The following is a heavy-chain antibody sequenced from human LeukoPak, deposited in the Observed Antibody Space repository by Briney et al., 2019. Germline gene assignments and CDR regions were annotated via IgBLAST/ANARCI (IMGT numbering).Heavy chain of an antibody. V-gene: IGHV1-2*02. Sequence: ASVKVSCKASGYTFTGSGWYLYWLRQAPGQGLECVGWIHPNNGATLYAQKFQGRVAMTTDTSVSTAYMELSRLRPDDTAMYYCARDGPAQMVDFDYWGQGTLVTVSS. CDR1: GYTFTGSGWY. CDR3: ARDGPAQMVDFDY. CDR2: IHPNNGAT. D-gene: IGHD3-10*01. J-gene: IGHJ4*02.